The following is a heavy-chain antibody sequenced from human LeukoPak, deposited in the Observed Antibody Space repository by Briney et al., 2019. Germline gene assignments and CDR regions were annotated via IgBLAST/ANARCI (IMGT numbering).Heavy chain of an antibody. CDR1: GVSITSYY. CDR3: ARGTRGGALFDY. J-gene: IGHJ4*02. V-gene: IGHV4-59*01. Sequence: SETLSLTCTVSGVSITSYYWSWIRQPPGKGLEWIGYVFYTGSANYNSSLKSRVTISVATSKNQFSLKLSSVSAADTAVYYCARGTRGGALFDYWGQGTLVTVSS. D-gene: IGHD2-2*01. CDR2: VFYTGSA.